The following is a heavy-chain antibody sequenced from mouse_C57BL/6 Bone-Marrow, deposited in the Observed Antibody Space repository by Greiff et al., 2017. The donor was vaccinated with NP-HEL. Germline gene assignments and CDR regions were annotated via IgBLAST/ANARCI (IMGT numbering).Heavy chain of an antibody. J-gene: IGHJ4*01. CDR2: ISSGSSTI. CDR3: ATPFYYGNYLYAMDY. CDR1: GFTFSDYG. D-gene: IGHD2-1*01. V-gene: IGHV5-17*01. Sequence: EVQLVESGGGLVKPGGSLKLSCAASGFTFSDYGMHWVRQAPEKGLEWVAYISSGSSTIYYADTVQGRFTISRDNAKNTLFLQMTSLRSEDTAMYYCATPFYYGNYLYAMDYWGQGTSVTVSS.